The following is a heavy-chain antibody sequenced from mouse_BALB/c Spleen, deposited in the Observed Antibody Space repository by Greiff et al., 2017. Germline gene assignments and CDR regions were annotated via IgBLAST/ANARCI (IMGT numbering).Heavy chain of an antibody. CDR3: ARERVRRDPLYAMDY. Sequence: VHLVESGPGLVAPSQSLSITCTVSGFSLTGYGVNWVRQPPGKGLEWLGMIWGDGSTDYNSALKSRLSISKDNSKSQVFLKMNSLQTDDTARYYCARERVRRDPLYAMDYWGQGTSVTVSS. D-gene: IGHD2-14*01. CDR1: GFSLTGYG. V-gene: IGHV2-6-7*01. CDR2: IWGDGST. J-gene: IGHJ4*01.